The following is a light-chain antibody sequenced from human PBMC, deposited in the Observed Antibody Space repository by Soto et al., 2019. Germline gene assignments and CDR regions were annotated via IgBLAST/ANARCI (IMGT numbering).Light chain of an antibody. Sequence: EIVVTQSPATLSLYPGERATLSCRASQSVSSSYLAWYQQKPGQAPRLLIYDASNTATGIPARFSGSGSGTDFTLTISSLEPEDFAVYYCQQRSNWTLTFGGGTKVDI. J-gene: IGKJ4*01. CDR1: QSVSSSY. V-gene: IGKV3-11*01. CDR2: DAS. CDR3: QQRSNWTLT.